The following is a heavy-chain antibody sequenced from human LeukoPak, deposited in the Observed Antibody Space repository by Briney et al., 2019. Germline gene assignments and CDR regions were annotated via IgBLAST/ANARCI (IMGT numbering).Heavy chain of an antibody. CDR1: GFTFSSYA. CDR3: AKDLDYDILTGYYYYYGMDV. CDR2: IRGCGGST. Sequence: PGGSLRLSCAASGFTFSSYAMSWDRQAPGEGLEWVSAIRGCGGSTYYADSVKGRFTISRDNSKNTLYLQMNSLRVEDTAVYYCAKDLDYDILTGYYYYYGMDVWGQGTTVTVSS. D-gene: IGHD3-9*01. V-gene: IGHV3-23*01. J-gene: IGHJ6*02.